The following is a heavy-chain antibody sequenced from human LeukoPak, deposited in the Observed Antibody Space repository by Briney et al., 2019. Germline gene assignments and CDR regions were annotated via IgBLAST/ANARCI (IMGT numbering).Heavy chain of an antibody. J-gene: IGHJ4*02. CDR3: AREGSTDFWSGYSVYYFDY. V-gene: IGHV3-21*01. CDR1: GFSFSSYS. Sequence: GGSLRLSCAASGFSFSSYSMNWVRQAPGKGLEWVSSISGRSTYTYYADSVKGRFTISRDNAKNSLYLQMNSLRAEDTAVYYCAREGSTDFWSGYSVYYFDYWGQGTLVTVSS. CDR2: ISGRSTYT. D-gene: IGHD3-3*01.